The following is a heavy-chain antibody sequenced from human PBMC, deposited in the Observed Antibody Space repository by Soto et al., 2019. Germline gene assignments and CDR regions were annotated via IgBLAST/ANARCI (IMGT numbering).Heavy chain of an antibody. CDR1: GFTFSSYS. J-gene: IGHJ6*03. Sequence: GGSLRLSCAASGFTFSSYSMNWVRQAPGKGPEWVSYISSSSSTIYYADSVKGRFTISRDNAKNSLYLQMNSLRAEDTAVYYCALYSSSSHYYYYMDVWGKGTTVTVSS. V-gene: IGHV3-48*01. CDR3: ALYSSSSHYYYYMDV. CDR2: ISSSSSTI. D-gene: IGHD6-6*01.